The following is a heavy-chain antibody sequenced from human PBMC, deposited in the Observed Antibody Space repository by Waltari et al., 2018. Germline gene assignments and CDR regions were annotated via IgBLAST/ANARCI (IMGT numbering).Heavy chain of an antibody. Sequence: QVQLQESGPGLVKPSETLSLTCTVPGGSISSYYWSWLRQPAGKGLEWIGHIYGSGSTNSNPSLKSRVTMSDDTSKNQFSLKLSSVTAADTAVYYCARGAAVAGRFDYWGQGTLVSVSS. J-gene: IGHJ4*02. V-gene: IGHV4-4*07. D-gene: IGHD6-13*01. CDR1: GGSISSYY. CDR2: IYGSGST. CDR3: ARGAAVAGRFDY.